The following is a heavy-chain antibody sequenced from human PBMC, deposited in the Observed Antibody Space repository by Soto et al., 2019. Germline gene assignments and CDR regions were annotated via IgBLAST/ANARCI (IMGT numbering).Heavy chain of an antibody. CDR1: GFAFDDYA. J-gene: IGHJ6*02. V-gene: IGHV3-9*01. D-gene: IGHD3-10*01. CDR3: AKDMGGSGSPDYYYYGMDV. CDR2: ISWNSGSI. Sequence: SLRLSCAASGFAFDDYAMHGVRQAPGKGLEWVSGISWNSGSIGYADSVKGRFTISRDNAKKSLYLQMNSLRAEDTALYYCAKDMGGSGSPDYYYYGMDVWGQGTTVTVSS.